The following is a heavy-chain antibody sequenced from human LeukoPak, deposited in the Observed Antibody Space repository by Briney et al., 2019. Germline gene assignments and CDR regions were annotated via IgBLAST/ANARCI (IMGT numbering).Heavy chain of an antibody. D-gene: IGHD3-10*01. CDR3: TTGLYYYGSGSYYKIDY. J-gene: IGHJ4*02. CDR2: IKSKTDGGTT. V-gene: IGHV3-15*07. Sequence: GGSLRLSCVASGFSFGSYGMHWVRQAPGKGLEWVGRIKSKTDGGTTDYAAPVKGRFTISRDDSKNTLYLQMNSLKTEDTAVYYCTTGLYYYGSGSYYKIDYWGQGTLVTVSS. CDR1: GFSFGSYG.